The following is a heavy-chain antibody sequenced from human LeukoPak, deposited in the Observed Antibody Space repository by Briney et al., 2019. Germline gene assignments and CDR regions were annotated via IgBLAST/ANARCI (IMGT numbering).Heavy chain of an antibody. Sequence: GGSLRLSCAASGFTFSSYGMHWVRQAPGKGLEWVAVIWYDGSNKYYEDSVKGRFTISRDNSKNTLYLQMNSLRAEDTAVYYCAKESIAAAYYYYYMDVWGKGTTVTVSS. CDR2: IWYDGSNK. J-gene: IGHJ6*03. CDR1: GFTFSSYG. CDR3: AKESIAAAYYYYYMDV. V-gene: IGHV3-33*06. D-gene: IGHD6-13*01.